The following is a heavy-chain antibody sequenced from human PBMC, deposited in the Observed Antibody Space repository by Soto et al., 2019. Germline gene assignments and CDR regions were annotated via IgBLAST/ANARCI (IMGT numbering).Heavy chain of an antibody. CDR1: GDSVSTNSAT. CDR2: TYLRSKGYN. CDR3: ARAAVAFDAFDL. D-gene: IGHD2-15*01. Sequence: QIQLQQSGPGLVKPSQTLSLTCVISGDSVSTNSATWNWIRQSPSRGLEWLGRTYLRSKGYNEYAVSVKSRIAIRPDTSKNLFSLQLSSVTPEDTAVYFCARAAVAFDAFDLWGQGTVVTVSS. J-gene: IGHJ3*01. V-gene: IGHV6-1*01.